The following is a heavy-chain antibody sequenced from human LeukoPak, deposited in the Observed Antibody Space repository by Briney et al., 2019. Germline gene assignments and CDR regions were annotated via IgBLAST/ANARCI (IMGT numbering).Heavy chain of an antibody. D-gene: IGHD4-17*01. CDR2: INGDGSST. CDR3: VRDNYGVDY. J-gene: IGHJ4*02. Sequence: GRSLTLSCAAYGFTFSTYWVQCVRHAPGKWLVCVSHINGDGSSTTHADSVKGRFTISRDKAKNTLYLQMNSLRPEDTAVYYCVRDNYGVDYLGQATLVTVS. CDR1: GFTFSTYW. V-gene: IGHV3-74*01.